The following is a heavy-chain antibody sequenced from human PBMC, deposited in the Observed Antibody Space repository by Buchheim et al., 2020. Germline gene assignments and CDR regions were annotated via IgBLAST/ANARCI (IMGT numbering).Heavy chain of an antibody. V-gene: IGHV1-8*01. CDR2: MNPNSGNT. CDR1: GYTFTSYD. J-gene: IGHJ6*02. D-gene: IGHD2-2*01. CDR3: ARGLWGYCSSTSCYSPYYYGMDV. Sequence: QVQLVQSGAEVKKPGASVKVSCKASGYTFTSYDINWVRQATGQGLEWMGWMNPNSGNTGYAQKFQGRVTMTRNTSISTAYMELSSLRSEDTAVYYCARGLWGYCSSTSCYSPYYYGMDVWGQGTT.